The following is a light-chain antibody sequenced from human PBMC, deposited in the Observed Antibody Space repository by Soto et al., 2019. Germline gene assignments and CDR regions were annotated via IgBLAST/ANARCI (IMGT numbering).Light chain of an antibody. CDR3: QQRYITLYS. Sequence: IQMTQSPSSLSASLGKRVTITCRASQSISNHLNWYQQKPGKAPKLLINDASSLQSGVPSRFSGSGSGTDFTLTITSLQPEDFATYHCQQRYITLYSFGQGTSLEIK. CDR2: DAS. V-gene: IGKV1-39*01. CDR1: QSISNH. J-gene: IGKJ2*03.